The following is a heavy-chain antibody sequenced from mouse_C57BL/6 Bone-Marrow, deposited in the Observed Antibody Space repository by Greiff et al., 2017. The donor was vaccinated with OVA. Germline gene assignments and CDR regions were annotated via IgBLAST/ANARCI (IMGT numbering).Heavy chain of an antibody. J-gene: IGHJ1*03. CDR2: ILPGSGST. CDR3: ARWDYSNYLWYIDV. CDR1: GYTFTGYW. V-gene: IGHV1-9*01. D-gene: IGHD2-5*01. Sequence: QVQLQQSGAELLKPGASVTLSCKATGYTFTGYWIEWVKQRPGHGLEWIGEILPGSGSTNYNEKFKGKATFTADTSSNTAYMQLSSLTTEDSAIYYGARWDYSNYLWYIDVWGTGTTVTVSS.